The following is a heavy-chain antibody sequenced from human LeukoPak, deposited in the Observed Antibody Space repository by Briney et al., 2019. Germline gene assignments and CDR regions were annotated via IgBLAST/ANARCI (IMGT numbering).Heavy chain of an antibody. Sequence: GGSLRLSCAASGFTFSSYAMSWVRQAPGKGLEWVSAISGSGGSTYYADSVKGRFTISRDNSKNTLYLQMNSLRAEDTAVYYCARDRRQQPTFFDYWGQGTLVTVSS. V-gene: IGHV3-23*01. CDR2: ISGSGGST. J-gene: IGHJ4*02. CDR3: ARDRRQQPTFFDY. D-gene: IGHD6-13*01. CDR1: GFTFSSYA.